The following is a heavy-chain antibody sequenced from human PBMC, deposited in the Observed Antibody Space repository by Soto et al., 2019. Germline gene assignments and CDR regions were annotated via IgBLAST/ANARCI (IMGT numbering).Heavy chain of an antibody. CDR3: ARDPGDYDILTGPTLEGQYYYYYYGMDV. V-gene: IGHV3-30-3*01. CDR2: ISYDGSNK. J-gene: IGHJ6*02. D-gene: IGHD3-9*01. Sequence: PGGSLRLSCAASGFTFSSYAMHWVRQAPGKGLEWVAVISYDGSNKYYADSVKGRFTISRDNSKNTLYLQMNSLRAEDTAVYYCARDPGDYDILTGPTLEGQYYYYYYGMDVWGQGTTVTVSS. CDR1: GFTFSSYA.